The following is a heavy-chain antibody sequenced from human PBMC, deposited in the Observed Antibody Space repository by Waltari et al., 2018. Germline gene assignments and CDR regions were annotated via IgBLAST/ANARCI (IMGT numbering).Heavy chain of an antibody. Sequence: QLQLQESGPGLVKPSETLSLTCTVSGGSISSISYYWGWIRQPPGTGLEWIGSIDYSGSTYYNPALKSRVTISVDTSKNQFSLKLSSGTAADTAVYYCARGVTMIVNWYFDLWGRGTLVTVSS. CDR2: IDYSGST. V-gene: IGHV4-39*01. J-gene: IGHJ2*01. CDR3: ARGVTMIVNWYFDL. CDR1: GGSISSISYY. D-gene: IGHD3-22*01.